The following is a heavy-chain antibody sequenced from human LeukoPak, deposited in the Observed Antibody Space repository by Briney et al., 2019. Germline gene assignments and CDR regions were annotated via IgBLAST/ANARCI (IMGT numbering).Heavy chain of an antibody. CDR3: ARVIVATYYFDY. CDR2: ISSSSSYI. V-gene: IGHV3-21*01. J-gene: IGHJ4*02. D-gene: IGHD5-12*01. Sequence: GGSLRLSCAASGFTFSSYSMNWVRQAPGKGLEWVSSISSSSSYIYYADSVKGRFTISRDNAKNSLYLQMNSLRAEDTAVYYCARVIVATYYFDYWVQGTLVTVSS. CDR1: GFTFSSYS.